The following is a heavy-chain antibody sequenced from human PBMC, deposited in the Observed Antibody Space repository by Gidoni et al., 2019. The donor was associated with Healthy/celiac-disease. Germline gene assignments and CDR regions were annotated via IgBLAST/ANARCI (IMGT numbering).Heavy chain of an antibody. J-gene: IGHJ3*02. CDR1: GFTFSSYA. Sequence: EVQLVESGGGLVQPGGSLRLSCAASGFTFSSYAMSWVRQAPGKGLEWVSAISGSGGSTYYADSVKGRFTISRDNSKNTLYQQMNSLRAEDTAVYYCAKDFLTYYYDSSGYSGAFDIWGQGTMVTVSS. D-gene: IGHD3-22*01. V-gene: IGHV3-23*04. CDR3: AKDFLTYYYDSSGYSGAFDI. CDR2: ISGSGGST.